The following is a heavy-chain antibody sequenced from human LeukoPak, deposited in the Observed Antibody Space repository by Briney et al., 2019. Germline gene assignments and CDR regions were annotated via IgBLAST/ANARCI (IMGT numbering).Heavy chain of an antibody. CDR3: ARVKYGAGSYYQDY. CDR2: ISSSSSYT. J-gene: IGHJ4*02. CDR1: GFTFSDYY. V-gene: IGHV3-11*05. D-gene: IGHD3-10*01. Sequence: GGSLRLSCAASGFTFSDYYMSWIRKAPGKGLEWVSYISSSSSYTNYADSVKGRFTISRDNAKNSLYLQMNSLRAEDTAVYYCARVKYGAGSYYQDYWGQGTLVTVSS.